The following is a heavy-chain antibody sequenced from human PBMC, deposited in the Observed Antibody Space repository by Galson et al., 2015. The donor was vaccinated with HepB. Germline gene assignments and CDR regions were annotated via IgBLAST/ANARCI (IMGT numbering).Heavy chain of an antibody. CDR2: IYYSGRT. CDR3: ARLIITMIVVDRALFDY. Sequence: ETLSLTCTVSGGSISSSSYYWGWIRQPPGKGLEWIGSIYYSGRTYYNPSLKSRVTISVDTSKNQFSLKLSSVTAADTAVYYCARLIITMIVVDRALFDYWGQGTLVTVSS. J-gene: IGHJ4*02. V-gene: IGHV4-39*01. CDR1: GGSISSSSYY. D-gene: IGHD3-22*01.